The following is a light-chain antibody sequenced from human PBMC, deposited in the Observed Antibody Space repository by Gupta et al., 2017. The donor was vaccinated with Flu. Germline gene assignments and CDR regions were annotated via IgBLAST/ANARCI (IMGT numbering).Light chain of an antibody. Sequence: QSVLTQPPSVSGAPRQRVTISCTGSSSNIVADYDVHRYQQLPGAVPNLLIYGTNNRPSGVPDRFSGSKSGTSAFLAITGLQAEDEARYYCQSYDTGLSGALFGGGTEVTVL. J-gene: IGLJ2*01. V-gene: IGLV1-40*01. CDR2: GTN. CDR1: SSNIVADYD. CDR3: QSYDTGLSGAL.